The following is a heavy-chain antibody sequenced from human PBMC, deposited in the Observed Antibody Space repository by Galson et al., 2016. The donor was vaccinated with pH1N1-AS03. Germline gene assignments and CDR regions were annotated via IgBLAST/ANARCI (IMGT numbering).Heavy chain of an antibody. V-gene: IGHV2-5*02. CDR2: IYWDDDR. CDR1: GFSLTTSAVG. Sequence: PALVKPTQTLTLTCTFSGFSLTTSAVGVVWIRQPPGKALEWLALIYWDDDRPYNSSLKGRLTITKDTSKNQVVLTMTNMDPVDTATYYCARTAGWLPDFWGQGTLVTVSS. J-gene: IGHJ4*02. D-gene: IGHD3-9*01. CDR3: ARTAGWLPDF.